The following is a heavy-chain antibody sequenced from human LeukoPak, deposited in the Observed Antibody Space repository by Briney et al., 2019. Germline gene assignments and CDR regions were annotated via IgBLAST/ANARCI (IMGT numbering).Heavy chain of an antibody. V-gene: IGHV4-34*01. J-gene: IGHJ4*02. Sequence: PSETLSLTCAVHGGSFSGYYWSWIRQPPGKGLEWIGEINHSGSTNYNPSLKSRVTIPVDTSKNQFCLKLSSVTAADTAVHYCARGRLRWLPFVYWGEGTLVTVSS. CDR2: INHSGST. CDR3: ARGRLRWLPFVY. D-gene: IGHD5-12*01. CDR1: GGSFSGYY.